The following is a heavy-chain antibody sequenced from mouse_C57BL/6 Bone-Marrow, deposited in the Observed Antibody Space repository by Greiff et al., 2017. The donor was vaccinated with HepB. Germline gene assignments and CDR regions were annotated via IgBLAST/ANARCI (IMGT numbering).Heavy chain of an antibody. J-gene: IGHJ4*01. CDR1: GYTFTSYW. V-gene: IGHV1-69*01. CDR2: IDPSDSYT. CDR3: ARSHNYGPHNYGNYSYYAMDY. Sequence: QVQLQQPGAELVMPGASVKLSCKASGYTFTSYWMHWVKQRPGQGLEWIGEIDPSDSYTNYNQKFKGKSTLTVDKSSSTAYMQLSSLTSEDSAVYYCARSHNYGPHNYGNYSYYAMDYWGQGTSVTVSS. D-gene: IGHD2-1*01.